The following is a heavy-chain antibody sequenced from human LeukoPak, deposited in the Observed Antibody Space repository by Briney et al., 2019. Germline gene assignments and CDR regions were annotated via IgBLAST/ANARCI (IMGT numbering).Heavy chain of an antibody. J-gene: IGHJ3*02. Sequence: GASLKISCKGSGYSFTSYWIGWVRPLPGKGLEWMGIIYPGDSDTRYSPSFQGQVTISADKSISTAYLQWSSLKASDTAMYYCARHVARNSKFLDAFDIWGQGTMVTVSS. CDR1: GYSFTSYW. CDR3: ARHVARNSKFLDAFDI. D-gene: IGHD2-15*01. CDR2: IYPGDSDT. V-gene: IGHV5-51*01.